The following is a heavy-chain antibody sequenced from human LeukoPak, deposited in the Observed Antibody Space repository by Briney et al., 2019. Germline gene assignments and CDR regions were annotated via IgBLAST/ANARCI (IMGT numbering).Heavy chain of an antibody. CDR2: ISSNGGST. CDR3: ARVEAVWGARPGVYYYGMDV. D-gene: IGHD3-16*01. J-gene: IGHJ6*02. V-gene: IGHV3-64*01. Sequence: PGGSLRLSCAASGFTFSSYAMHWVRQAPGKGLEYVSAISSNGGSTYYANSVKGRFTISRDNSKNTLYLQMGSLRAEDMAVYYCARVEAVWGARPGVYYYGMDVWGQGTTVTVS. CDR1: GFTFSSYA.